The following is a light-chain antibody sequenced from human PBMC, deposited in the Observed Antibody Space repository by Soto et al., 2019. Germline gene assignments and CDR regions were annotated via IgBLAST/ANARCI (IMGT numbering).Light chain of an antibody. CDR3: SLYTSENAYV. CDR2: EVS. V-gene: IGLV2-18*01. Sequence: QSVLTQPPSVSGSPGQSVTISCTGTSTDFVSYNRVSWYQQPPGTAPKLMIYEVSKRPSGVPDRFSGSKSGNTASLTISGLQAADEADYYCSLYTSENAYVFGTRTKLTVL. J-gene: IGLJ1*01. CDR1: STDFVSYNR.